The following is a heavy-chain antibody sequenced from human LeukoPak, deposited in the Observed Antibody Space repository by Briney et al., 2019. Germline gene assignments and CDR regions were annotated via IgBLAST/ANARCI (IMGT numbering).Heavy chain of an antibody. CDR1: GFTFSSYS. V-gene: IGHV3-21*01. CDR2: ISSSSSYI. J-gene: IGHJ4*02. CDR3: ARSLYSGSPSGY. Sequence: GGSLRLSCAASGFTFSSYSMNWVRQAPGKGLEWVSSISSSSSYIYYADSVKGRFTISRDKAKNSLYLQMNSLRAEDTAVYYCARSLYSGSPSGYWGQGTLVTVSS. D-gene: IGHD1-26*01.